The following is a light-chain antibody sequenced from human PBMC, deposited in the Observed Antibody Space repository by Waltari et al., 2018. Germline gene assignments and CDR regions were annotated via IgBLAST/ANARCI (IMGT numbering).Light chain of an antibody. Sequence: QSVLTQPPSASGTPGQRVTISCSGSSSNIGSNYVYWYQQLPGTAPKLLIYRNNQRPSGVPDRLSGSKSGTSASLAISGLRSEDEADYYCAAWDDSLSALLFGGGTKLTVL. J-gene: IGLJ3*02. CDR3: AAWDDSLSALL. CDR1: SSNIGSNY. V-gene: IGLV1-47*01. CDR2: RNN.